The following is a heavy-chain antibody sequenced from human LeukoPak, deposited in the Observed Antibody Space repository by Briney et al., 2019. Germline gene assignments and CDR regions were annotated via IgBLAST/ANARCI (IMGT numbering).Heavy chain of an antibody. V-gene: IGHV4-39*07. Sequence: PSETLSLTCTVSGGSISSSSYYWGWIRQPPGKGLEWIGSIYYSGSTYYKPSLKSRVTISVDTSKNQFSLKLSSVTAADTAVYYCARGPTTIFGVVTDYWGQGTLVTVSS. J-gene: IGHJ4*02. CDR2: IYYSGST. CDR1: GGSISSSSYY. D-gene: IGHD3-3*01. CDR3: ARGPTTIFGVVTDY.